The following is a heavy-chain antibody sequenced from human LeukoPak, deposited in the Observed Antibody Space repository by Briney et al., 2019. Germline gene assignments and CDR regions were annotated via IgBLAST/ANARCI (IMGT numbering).Heavy chain of an antibody. CDR1: GGSFSGYY. Sequence: SETLSLTCAVYGGSFSGYYWSWIRQPPGKGLEWIGEINHSGSTNYNPSLKSRVTISVDTSKNQFSLKLSSVTAADTAVYYCARVSPGSRPRNDFDYWGQGTLVTVSS. J-gene: IGHJ4*02. D-gene: IGHD1-1*01. CDR3: ARVSPGSRPRNDFDY. CDR2: INHSGST. V-gene: IGHV4-34*01.